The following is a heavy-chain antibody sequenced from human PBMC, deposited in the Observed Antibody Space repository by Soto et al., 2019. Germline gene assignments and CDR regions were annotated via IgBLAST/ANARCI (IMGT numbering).Heavy chain of an antibody. D-gene: IGHD3-22*01. CDR1: GYSFAGYW. J-gene: IGHJ4*02. V-gene: IGHV5-10-1*01. CDR3: ARQIYDSDTGPNFQYYFDS. Sequence: GESLKISCKGSGYSFAGYWITWVRQKPGKGLEWMGRIDPSDSQTYYSPSFRGHVTISATKSITTVFLQWGSLRASDTAMYYCARQIYDSDTGPNFQYYFDSWGQGTPVTVSS. CDR2: IDPSDSQT.